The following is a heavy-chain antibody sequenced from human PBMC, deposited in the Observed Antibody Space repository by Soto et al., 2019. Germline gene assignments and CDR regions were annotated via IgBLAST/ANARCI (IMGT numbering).Heavy chain of an antibody. CDR3: ARVRGTAGKRYFDY. Sequence: PSETLSLTCTVSGGSMIAYYWNWMRQPPGKGLQWIGYTYYSGSTTYNPSLKSRVTISVDSSKNQFSLKLDSVTPADTAVYYCARVRGTAGKRYFDYWGPGTL. CDR2: TYYSGST. J-gene: IGHJ4*02. CDR1: GGSMIAYY. V-gene: IGHV4-59*01. D-gene: IGHD6-13*01.